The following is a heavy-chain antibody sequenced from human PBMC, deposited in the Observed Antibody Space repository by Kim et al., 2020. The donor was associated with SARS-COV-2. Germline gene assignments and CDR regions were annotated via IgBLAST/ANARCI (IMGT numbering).Heavy chain of an antibody. D-gene: IGHD3-22*01. V-gene: IGHV4-39*07. J-gene: IGHJ4*02. CDR3: ASPPTYYYDSSGYYFDY. CDR2: IYYSGST. CDR1: GGSISSSSYY. Sequence: SETLSLTCTVSGGSISSSSYYWGWIRQPPGKGLEWIGSIYYSGSTYYNPSLKSRVTISVDTSKNQFSLKLSSVTAADTAVYYCASPPTYYYDSSGYYFDYWGQGTLVTVSS.